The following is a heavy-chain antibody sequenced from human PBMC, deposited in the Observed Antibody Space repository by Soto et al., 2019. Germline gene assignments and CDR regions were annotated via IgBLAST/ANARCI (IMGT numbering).Heavy chain of an antibody. CDR1: GGSISSGGYY. CDR3: ARVRDLERPTHGWDFDY. D-gene: IGHD1-1*01. Sequence: SETLSLTCTVSGGSISSGGYYWSWIRQHPGKGLEWIGYIYYSGSTYYNPSLKSRVTISVDTSKNQFSLKLSSVTAADTAVYYCARVRDLERPTHGWDFDYWGQGTLVTVSS. J-gene: IGHJ4*02. V-gene: IGHV4-31*03. CDR2: IYYSGST.